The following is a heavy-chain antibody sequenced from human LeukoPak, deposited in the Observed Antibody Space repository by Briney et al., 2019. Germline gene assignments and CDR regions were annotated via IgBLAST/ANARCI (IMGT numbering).Heavy chain of an antibody. CDR2: IGFSSIGYSSDHI. CDR1: GFTFSSYE. D-gene: IGHD3/OR15-3a*01. Sequence: GGSLRLSCAASGFTFSSYEMNWVRQAPGKGLEWVSSIGFSSIGYSSDHIKYADSVKGRFTISRDNAKNSLYLQMDSLRAEDTAVYFCAREDFFTPHSWGQGTLVTVSS. CDR3: AREDFFTPHS. J-gene: IGHJ4*02. V-gene: IGHV3-21*04.